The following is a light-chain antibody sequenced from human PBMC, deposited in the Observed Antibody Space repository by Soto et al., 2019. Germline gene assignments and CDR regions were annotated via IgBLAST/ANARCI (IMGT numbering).Light chain of an antibody. Sequence: IQMTQSPSTLPASVGDRVTTTCRASQSISSWLAWYQQKPGKAPKLLIYDASSLESGVPSRFSGSGSGTEFTLTISSLQPDDFATYYCQQYNSYSYTFGQ. CDR1: QSISSW. J-gene: IGKJ2*01. CDR2: DAS. V-gene: IGKV1-5*01. CDR3: QQYNSYSYT.